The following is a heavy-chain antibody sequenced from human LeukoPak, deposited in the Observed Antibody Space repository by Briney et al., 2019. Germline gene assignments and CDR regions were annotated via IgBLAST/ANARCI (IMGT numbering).Heavy chain of an antibody. V-gene: IGHV1-2*02. CDR1: GYTFTGYY. CDR2: INPNSGGT. J-gene: IGHJ4*02. D-gene: IGHD3-22*01. CDR3: ARSPAMTVYDSSGDYLDY. Sequence: ASVKVSCKASGYTFTGYYMHWVRQAPGQGLEWMGWINPNSGGTNYAQKFQGRVTMTRDTSISTAYMELSRLRSDDTAVYYCARSPAMTVYDSSGDYLDYWGQGTLVTVSP.